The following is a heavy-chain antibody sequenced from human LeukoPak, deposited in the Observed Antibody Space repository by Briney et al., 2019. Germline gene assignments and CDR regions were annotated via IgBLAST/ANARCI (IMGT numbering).Heavy chain of an antibody. V-gene: IGHV3-43*02. Sequence: GGSLGLSCAASGFTFDDYAMHWVRQAPGKGLEWVSLISGDGGSTYYADSVKGRFTISRDNSKNSLYLQMNNLRTEDTALYYCLRSGGYSYGHTYDYWGQGTLVTVSS. CDR2: ISGDGGST. J-gene: IGHJ4*02. D-gene: IGHD5-18*01. CDR1: GFTFDDYA. CDR3: LRSGGYSYGHTYDY.